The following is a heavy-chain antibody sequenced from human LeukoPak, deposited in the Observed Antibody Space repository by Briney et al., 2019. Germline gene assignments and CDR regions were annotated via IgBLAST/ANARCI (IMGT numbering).Heavy chain of an antibody. CDR1: GGSISSYY. V-gene: IGHV4-38-2*02. Sequence: SETLSLTCTVSGGSISSYYWSWIRQPPGKGLEWIGSISHSGSTYYKPSLKSRVTISLDTSKNQFSLKLSSVTAADTAVYYCARDRYSGYDYYYYMDVWGKGTAVTVSS. CDR3: ARDRYSGYDYYYYMDV. J-gene: IGHJ6*03. CDR2: ISHSGST. D-gene: IGHD5-12*01.